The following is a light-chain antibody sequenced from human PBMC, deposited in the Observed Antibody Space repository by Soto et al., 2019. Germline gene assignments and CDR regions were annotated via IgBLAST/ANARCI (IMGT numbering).Light chain of an antibody. CDR1: QSVSSN. CDR2: GAS. J-gene: IGKJ4*01. Sequence: EIVMTQSPATLSVSPGERATLSCRASQSVSSNLAWYQQKPGQAPRLLIYGASTRATGIPARFSGSGSGTEFTLTISSLQSEDFAVYYCQQYNNWPPLTFGGGTKLAIK. V-gene: IGKV3-15*01. CDR3: QQYNNWPPLT.